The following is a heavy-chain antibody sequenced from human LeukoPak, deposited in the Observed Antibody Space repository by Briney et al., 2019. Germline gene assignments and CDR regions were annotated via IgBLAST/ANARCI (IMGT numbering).Heavy chain of an antibody. CDR1: GFTVSSNY. J-gene: IGHJ3*01. V-gene: IGHV3-66*02. CDR2: IYSGGST. D-gene: IGHD3-16*01. Sequence: GGSLRLSCAVSGFTVSSNYMSWVRQAPGKGLEWVSVIYSGGSTYYADSVKGRFTISRDSSKNTLYLQMNSLRAEDTAVYYCAREVPGGSDAFDFWGQGTMVTVSS. CDR3: AREVPGGSDAFDF.